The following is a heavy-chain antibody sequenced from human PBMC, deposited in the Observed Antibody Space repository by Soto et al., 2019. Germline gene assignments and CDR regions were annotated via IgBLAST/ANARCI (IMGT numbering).Heavy chain of an antibody. D-gene: IGHD3-22*01. CDR3: ARDSGSSGYYVGADAFDI. V-gene: IGHV3-7*01. Sequence: HPGGSLRLSCAASGFTFSSYCMSWVRQAPGKGLEWVANIKQDGSEKYYVDSVKGRFTISRDNANNSLYLQMNSLRAEDTAVYYCARDSGSSGYYVGADAFDIWGQGTLVTVSS. CDR2: IKQDGSEK. CDR1: GFTFSSYC. J-gene: IGHJ3*02.